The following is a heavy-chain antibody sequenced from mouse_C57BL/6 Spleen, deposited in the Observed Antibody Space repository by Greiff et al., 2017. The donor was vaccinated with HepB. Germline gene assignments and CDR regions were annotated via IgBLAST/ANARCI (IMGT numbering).Heavy chain of an antibody. D-gene: IGHD1-1*02. J-gene: IGHJ4*01. V-gene: IGHV1-61*01. CDR2: IYPSDSET. Sequence: QVQLQQPGAELVRPGSSVKLSCKASGYTFTSYWMDWVKQRPGQGLEWIGNIYPSDSETHYNQKFKDKATLTVDKSSSTAYMQLSSLTSEDSAVYYCARLFGNYAMDYWGQGTSVTVSS. CDR3: ARLFGNYAMDY. CDR1: GYTFTSYW.